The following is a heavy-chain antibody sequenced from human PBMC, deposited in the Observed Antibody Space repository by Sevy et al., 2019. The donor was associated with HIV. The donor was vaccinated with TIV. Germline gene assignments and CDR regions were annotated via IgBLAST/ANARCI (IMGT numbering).Heavy chain of an antibody. D-gene: IGHD1-7*01. V-gene: IGHV4-34*01. CDR3: ARETGTSNRYGLYV. CDR2: INHSGSS. Sequence: SETLSLTCAVYGGSFSGYFWTWIRQPPGKGLEWIGEINHSGSSKYNPSLKSRVTISVDTSKNQFSLTLKSVTAADTALYYCARETGTSNRYGLYVWGQGTTVTVSS. CDR1: GGSFSGYF. J-gene: IGHJ6*02.